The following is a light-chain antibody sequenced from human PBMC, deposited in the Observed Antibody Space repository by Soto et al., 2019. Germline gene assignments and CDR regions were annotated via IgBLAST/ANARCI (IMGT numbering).Light chain of an antibody. J-gene: IGLJ1*01. CDR2: DVS. Sequence: QSVLTQPASVSGSPGQSITITCTGTRSDVGGYNYVSWYQQHPGKAPKLIIYDVSYRPSGVSNRFSGSKSGNTASLTISGLQAEDEADYYCSSYTSRSTYVFGIGTKLTVL. V-gene: IGLV2-14*01. CDR1: RSDVGGYNY. CDR3: SSYTSRSTYV.